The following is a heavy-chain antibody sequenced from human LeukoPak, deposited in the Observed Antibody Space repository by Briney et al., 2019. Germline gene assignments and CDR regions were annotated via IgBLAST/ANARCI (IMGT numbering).Heavy chain of an antibody. Sequence: GGSLRLSCAASGFTFSSCWMSWVRQAPGKGLEWVANIKQDGSEKYYVDSLKGRFTISRDNAKNSLYLQMNSLRAEDTAVYYCAREDSSSSRFDYWGQGTLVTVSS. CDR1: GFTFSSCW. V-gene: IGHV3-7*05. CDR2: IKQDGSEK. D-gene: IGHD6-6*01. J-gene: IGHJ4*02. CDR3: AREDSSSSRFDY.